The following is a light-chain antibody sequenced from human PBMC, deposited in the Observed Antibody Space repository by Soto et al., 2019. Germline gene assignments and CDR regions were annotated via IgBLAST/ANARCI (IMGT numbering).Light chain of an antibody. V-gene: IGKV3-15*01. CDR3: QEYNNWPPYT. Sequence: EIVMTQSPATLPLSPGERATLSCRASQSVSSDLARYQQRPGQTPRLLTYDASTRSTGIPARFSGGGSGTQFTLTSSSLQSEEFAVYYCQEYNNWPPYTVGQGTKLEIK. CDR1: QSVSSD. CDR2: DAS. J-gene: IGKJ2*01.